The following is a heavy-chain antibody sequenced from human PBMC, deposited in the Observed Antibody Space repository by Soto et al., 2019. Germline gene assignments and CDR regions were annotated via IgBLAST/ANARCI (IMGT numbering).Heavy chain of an antibody. V-gene: IGHV5-51*01. CDR1: GYIFTLYW. CDR2: TYPGDSDT. Sequence: GESLKISCKASGYIFTLYWIGWVRQMPGKGLEWMGITYPGDSDTRYSPSLQGQVTISADKSISTASLQWSSLKASDTAVYYCARQSPTPGYYYFSYGMDVWGQGTTVTVSS. J-gene: IGHJ6*02. CDR3: ARQSPTPGYYYFSYGMDV. D-gene: IGHD4-17*01.